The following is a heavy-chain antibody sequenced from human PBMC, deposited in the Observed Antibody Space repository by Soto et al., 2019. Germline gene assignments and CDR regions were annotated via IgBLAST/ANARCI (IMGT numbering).Heavy chain of an antibody. CDR3: ARVKGLHGMDV. J-gene: IGHJ6*02. CDR2: IYYSGST. Sequence: SETLSLTCTVSGGSISSYYWSWIRQPPGKGLEWIGYIYYSGSTDYNPSLKSRVTISVDTSKNQFSLKLSSVTAADTAVYYCARVKGLHGMDVWGQGTTVTVSS. V-gene: IGHV4-59*01. CDR1: GGSISSYY.